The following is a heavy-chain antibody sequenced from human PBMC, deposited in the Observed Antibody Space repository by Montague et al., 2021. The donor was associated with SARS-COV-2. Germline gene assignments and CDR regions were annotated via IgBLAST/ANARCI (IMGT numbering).Heavy chain of an antibody. CDR2: VYITGST. J-gene: IGHJ4*02. Sequence: TLSLTCTVSGGSISSGCYYWSWIRQSAGQGLEFLGRVYITGSTNYNPSLQSRVTISADTSKNQFSLKLSSVTAADTAVYCCASFPSGYYDSSGYHIWGQGTLVTVSS. CDR1: GGSISSGCYY. CDR3: ASFPSGYYDSSGYHI. V-gene: IGHV4-61*02. D-gene: IGHD3-22*01.